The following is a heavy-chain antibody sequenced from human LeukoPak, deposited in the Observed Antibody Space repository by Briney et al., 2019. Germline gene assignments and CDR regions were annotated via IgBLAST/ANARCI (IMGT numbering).Heavy chain of an antibody. CDR3: ATTMGGSGSYYSYGMDV. V-gene: IGHV3-23*01. J-gene: IGHJ6*02. Sequence: GGSLRLSCAASGFTFSSYAMSWVRQAPGKGLEWVSAISGSGGSTYYADSVKGRFTISRDNSKNTLYLQMNSLRAEDTAVYYCATTMGGSGSYYSYGMDVWGQGTTVTVSS. CDR1: GFTFSSYA. CDR2: ISGSGGST. D-gene: IGHD3-10*01.